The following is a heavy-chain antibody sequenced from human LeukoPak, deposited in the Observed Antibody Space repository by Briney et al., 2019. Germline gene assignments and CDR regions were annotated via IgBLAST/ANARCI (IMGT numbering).Heavy chain of an antibody. D-gene: IGHD3-22*01. CDR3: AKYSHDSSGSYDY. CDR2: ISGSGGST. Sequence: GGSLRLSCAASGFRFSSYAMSWVRQAPGKGLEWVSVISGSGGSTYYADSVKGRFTISRDNSENTLYLQMNSLRAEDTAVYYCAKYSHDSSGSYDYWGQGTLVTVSS. CDR1: GFRFSSYA. J-gene: IGHJ4*02. V-gene: IGHV3-23*01.